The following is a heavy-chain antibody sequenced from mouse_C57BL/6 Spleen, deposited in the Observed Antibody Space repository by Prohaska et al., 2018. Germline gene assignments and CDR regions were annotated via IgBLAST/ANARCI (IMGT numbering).Heavy chain of an antibody. CDR3: ARGDYGSSYSFAY. V-gene: IGHV1-80*01. Sequence: GAELVKPGASVKISCKASGYAFSSYWMNWVKQRPGKGLEWIGQIYPGDGDTNYNGKFKGKATLTADKSSSTAYMQLSSLTSEDSAVYFCARGDYGSSYSFAYWGQGTLVTVSA. D-gene: IGHD1-1*01. J-gene: IGHJ3*01. CDR1: GYAFSSYW. CDR2: IYPGDGDT.